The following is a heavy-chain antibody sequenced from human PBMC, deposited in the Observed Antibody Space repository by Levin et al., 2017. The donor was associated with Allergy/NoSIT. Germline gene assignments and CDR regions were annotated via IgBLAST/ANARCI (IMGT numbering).Heavy chain of an antibody. CDR1: GYTFTSYG. CDR2: ISAYNGNT. V-gene: IGHV1-18*01. J-gene: IGHJ3*02. Sequence: GESLKISCQASGYTFTSYGISWVRQAPGQGLEWMGWISAYNGNTNYAQKLQGRVTMTTDTSTSTAYMELRSLRSDDTAVYYCARDNCLHFCDSRAIDAFDIWGQGTMVTVSS. D-gene: IGHD3-22*01. CDR3: ARDNCLHFCDSRAIDAFDI.